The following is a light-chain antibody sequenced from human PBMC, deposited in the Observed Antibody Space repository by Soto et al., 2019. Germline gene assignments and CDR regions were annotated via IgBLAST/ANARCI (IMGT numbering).Light chain of an antibody. V-gene: IGKV3-11*01. CDR2: DAS. CDR1: QSVSSY. Sequence: EIVLTQSPATLSLSPGERATLSCRASQSVSSYLAWYQQKPGQAPRLLISDASNRATGIPARFSASGSGTDFTLTVSSLESEDFAVYYCQQRRDWPLTFGGGTKVEI. CDR3: QQRRDWPLT. J-gene: IGKJ4*01.